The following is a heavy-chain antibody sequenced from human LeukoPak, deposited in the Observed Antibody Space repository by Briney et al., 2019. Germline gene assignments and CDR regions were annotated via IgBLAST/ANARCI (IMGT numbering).Heavy chain of an antibody. CDR1: GYTFISYY. D-gene: IGHD5-18*01. V-gene: IGHV1-46*01. CDR2: INPSDGST. CDR3: AGDQDSYGYGVDY. Sequence: VASVKVSCKASGYTFISYYIHWVRQAPGQGLEWMGVINPSDGSTAYAQQFQGRVTMTRDTSISTVYMELSSLTSDDTAVYYCAGDQDSYGYGVDYWGQGSLVTVSS. J-gene: IGHJ4*02.